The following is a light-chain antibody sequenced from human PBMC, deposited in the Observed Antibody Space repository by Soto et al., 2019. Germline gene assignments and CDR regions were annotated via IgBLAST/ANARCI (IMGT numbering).Light chain of an antibody. CDR2: EAT. CDR1: SSDIGASNF. Sequence: QSGLTQPPSLSGSPGQSITVSCTGTSSDIGASNFVSWYQDLPGRAPKVIIFEATNRPSGVSNRFSGSKAGITASRTISGLQADDEAEYFCISYTTDDTFLFGTGTKVTVL. V-gene: IGLV2-14*01. CDR3: ISYTTDDTFL. J-gene: IGLJ1*01.